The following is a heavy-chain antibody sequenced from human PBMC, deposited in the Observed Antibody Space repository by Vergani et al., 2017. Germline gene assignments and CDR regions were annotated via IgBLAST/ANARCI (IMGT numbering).Heavy chain of an antibody. CDR2: IDPSDSYT. J-gene: IGHJ4*02. CDR1: GYSFTSYW. V-gene: IGHV5-10-1*01. D-gene: IGHD5-18*01. CDR3: ARAAKTPRSPNDY. Sequence: EVQLVQSGAEVKKPGESLKISCKGSGYSFTSYWISWVRQMPGKGLEWMGRIDPSDSYTNYSPSFQGHVTISADKAISTAYLQWSSLKASDTAMYYCARAAKTPRSPNDYWGQGTLVTVSS.